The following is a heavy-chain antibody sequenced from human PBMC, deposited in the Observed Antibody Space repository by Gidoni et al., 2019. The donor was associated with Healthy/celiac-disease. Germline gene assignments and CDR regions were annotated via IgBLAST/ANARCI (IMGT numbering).Heavy chain of an antibody. CDR2: ISYDGSNK. D-gene: IGHD6-19*01. V-gene: IGHV3-30-3*01. CDR1: GFTFSSYA. CDR3: ARDPTSIAVADY. J-gene: IGHJ4*02. Sequence: QVQLVESGGGVVQPGRSLRLSCAASGFTFSSYAMHWARQAPGKGLEWVAVISYDGSNKYYADSVKGRFTISRDNSKNTLYLQMNSLRAEDTAVYYCARDPTSIAVADYWGQGTLVTVSS.